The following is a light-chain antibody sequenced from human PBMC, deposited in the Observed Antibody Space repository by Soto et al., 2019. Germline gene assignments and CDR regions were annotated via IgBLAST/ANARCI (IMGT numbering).Light chain of an antibody. Sequence: DIQMTQSPSTLSASVGDRVTITCRASQSINTWLAWYQQKPGKAPELLIFDASALESGVPSRFSGSGSGTEFTLTISSLQPDDSATFYCLHYETYSGTFGQGTKVDIK. CDR1: QSINTW. J-gene: IGKJ1*01. V-gene: IGKV1-5*01. CDR3: LHYETYSGT. CDR2: DAS.